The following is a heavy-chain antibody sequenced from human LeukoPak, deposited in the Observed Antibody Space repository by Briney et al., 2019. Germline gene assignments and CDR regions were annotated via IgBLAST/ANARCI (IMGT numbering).Heavy chain of an antibody. CDR1: GYSFTTYD. V-gene: IGHV1-8*01. CDR2: MNPNSGNT. J-gene: IGHJ4*02. Sequence: ASVKVSCKASGYSFTTYDINWVRQAAGQGLEWMGWMNPNSGNTGNAQKFQGRVTMTRNTSISTAYMELTSLTSEDTAVYFCARIAAPGNRRLNFWGQGTLVTVSS. D-gene: IGHD6-13*01. CDR3: ARIAAPGNRRLNF.